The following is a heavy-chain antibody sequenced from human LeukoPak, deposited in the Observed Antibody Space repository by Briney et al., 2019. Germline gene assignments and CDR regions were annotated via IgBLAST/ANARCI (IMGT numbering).Heavy chain of an antibody. CDR3: VNQISGWVY. CDR1: GFTFSTRP. CDR2: SSANGGST. Sequence: GGSLRLSCSASGFTFSTRPMHWVRQAPGKGLEYVSGSSANGGSTYYADSVKGRFIISRDNSKTTVYLQMSSLRPEDTAVYYCVNQISGWVYWGQGTLVTVSS. D-gene: IGHD6-19*01. J-gene: IGHJ4*02. V-gene: IGHV3-64D*06.